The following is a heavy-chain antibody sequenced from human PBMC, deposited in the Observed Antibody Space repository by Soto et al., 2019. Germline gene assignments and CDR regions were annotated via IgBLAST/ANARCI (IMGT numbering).Heavy chain of an antibody. CDR1: GYTFTGYY. D-gene: IGHD3-10*01. V-gene: IGHV1-2*02. CDR3: ARVRITMVRGVRAPNWFDP. CDR2: INPNSGGT. J-gene: IGHJ5*02. Sequence: ASVKVSCKASGYTFTGYYMHWVRQAPGQGLEWMGWINPNSGGTNYAQKFQGRVTVTRDTSISTAYMELSRLRSDDTAVYYCARVRITMVRGVRAPNWFDPWGQGTLVTVSS.